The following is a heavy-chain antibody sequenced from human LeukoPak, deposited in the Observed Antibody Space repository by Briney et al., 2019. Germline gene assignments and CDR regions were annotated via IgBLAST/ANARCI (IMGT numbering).Heavy chain of an antibody. D-gene: IGHD2-2*01. CDR3: ARARIRNIVVVPAVRDAFDI. J-gene: IGHJ3*02. Sequence: SVKVSCKASGYTFTSYDVSWVRQAPGQGLEWMGGIIPIFGTANYAQKFQGRVTITTDESTSTAYMELSSLRSEDTAVYYCARARIRNIVVVPAVRDAFDIWGQGTMVTVSS. CDR1: GYTFTSYD. CDR2: IIPIFGTA. V-gene: IGHV1-69*05.